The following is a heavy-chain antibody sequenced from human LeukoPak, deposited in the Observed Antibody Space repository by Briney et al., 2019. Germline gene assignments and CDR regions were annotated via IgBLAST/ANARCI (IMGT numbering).Heavy chain of an antibody. CDR1: DHIFTGYG. J-gene: IGHJ4*02. V-gene: IGHV1-18*01. Sequence: ASVKVSCKASDHIFTGYGVSWVRQAPGQGLDWMGWIRHEDGHTNYPQKFQGRVTVTMDTSTSTAYMEVRSLRSDDTAVYYCARDTGSSLGFDYWGQGSLVTVSS. CDR3: ARDTGSSLGFDY. D-gene: IGHD1-26*01. CDR2: IRHEDGHT.